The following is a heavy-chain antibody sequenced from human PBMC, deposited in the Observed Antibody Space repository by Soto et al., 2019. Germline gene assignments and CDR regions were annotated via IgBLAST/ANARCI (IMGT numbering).Heavy chain of an antibody. CDR1: GGTFSSYA. J-gene: IGHJ3*02. D-gene: IGHD3-22*01. Sequence: QVQLVQSGAEVKKPGSSVKVSCKASGGTFSSYAISWVRQAPGQGLEWMGGIIPIFGTANYAQKFQGRVTITADESTSIADMELSSLRYEDTAVYYCARVPYYYDSSGYGAFDIWGQGTMVTVSS. V-gene: IGHV1-69*01. CDR2: IIPIFGTA. CDR3: ARVPYYYDSSGYGAFDI.